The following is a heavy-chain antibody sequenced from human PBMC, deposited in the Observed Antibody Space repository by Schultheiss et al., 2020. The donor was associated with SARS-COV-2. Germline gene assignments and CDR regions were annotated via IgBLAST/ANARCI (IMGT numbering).Heavy chain of an antibody. J-gene: IGHJ4*02. CDR3: ARGEILSFETLYSLVY. Sequence: SETLSLTCTVSGGSVSSGSYYWSWIRQPPGKGLEWIGYIHFLGRIAYNPSLKGRVTISGDMSKSQFSLNLNSVTAADTAVYYCARGEILSFETLYSLVYWGQGTLVTVSS. V-gene: IGHV4-61*01. CDR1: GGSVSSGSYY. CDR2: IHFLGRI. D-gene: IGHD3-10*01.